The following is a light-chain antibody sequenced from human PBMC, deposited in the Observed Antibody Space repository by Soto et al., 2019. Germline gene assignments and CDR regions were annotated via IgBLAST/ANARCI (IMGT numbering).Light chain of an antibody. CDR1: SSDIGAGYD. CDR2: RYN. Sequence: QPVLTQPPSVSGAPGQRVTISCTGSSSDIGAGYDVHWYQQLPGTAPKLLIYRYNNRPSGVPDRFSGSKSGSSASLAITGLQPEDEAEYYCQSYDNSLSASVVFGGGTKVTVL. J-gene: IGLJ2*01. CDR3: QSYDNSLSASVV. V-gene: IGLV1-40*01.